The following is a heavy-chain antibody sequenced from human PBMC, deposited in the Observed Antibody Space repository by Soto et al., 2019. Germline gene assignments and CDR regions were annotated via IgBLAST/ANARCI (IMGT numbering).Heavy chain of an antibody. CDR3: AKFSIVVVPAAKGDDAFDI. D-gene: IGHD2-2*01. Sequence: GKGLEWVSAISGSGGSTYYADSVKGWFTISRDNSKSTLYLQMNSLRAEDTAVYYCAKFSIVVVPAAKGDDAFDIWGQGTMVTVSS. V-gene: IGHV3-23*01. CDR2: ISGSGGST. J-gene: IGHJ3*02.